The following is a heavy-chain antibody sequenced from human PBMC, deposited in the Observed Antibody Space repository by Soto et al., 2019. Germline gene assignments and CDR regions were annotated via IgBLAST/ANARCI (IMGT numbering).Heavy chain of an antibody. CDR3: ARAVDPYYYYGMGV. CDR2: IIPIFGTA. V-gene: IGHV1-69*13. J-gene: IGHJ6*02. D-gene: IGHD2-15*01. CDR1: GGTFSSYA. Sequence: SVKPSCTASGGTFSSYAISCVRQAPGQGLEWMGGIIPIFGTANYAQKFQGRVTITADESTSTAYMELSSLRSEDTAVYYCARAVDPYYYYGMGVWGQGTTVTVSS.